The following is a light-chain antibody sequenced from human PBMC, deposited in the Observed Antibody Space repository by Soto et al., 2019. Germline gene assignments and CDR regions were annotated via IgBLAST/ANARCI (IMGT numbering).Light chain of an antibody. CDR1: QSVSAN. Sequence: ETVMTQSPATLSVSPGERATLSCRASQSVSANLVWYQQKPGQPPRLLIYGASTRASGTPARFSGSGSGTEFTLTTSSLQSEHFAVYYCQQYNNWPPLTFGGGTKVEVK. CDR3: QQYNNWPPLT. J-gene: IGKJ4*01. CDR2: GAS. V-gene: IGKV3-15*01.